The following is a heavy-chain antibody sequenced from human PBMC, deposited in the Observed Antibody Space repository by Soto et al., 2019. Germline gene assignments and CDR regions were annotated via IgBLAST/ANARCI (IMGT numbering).Heavy chain of an antibody. V-gene: IGHV4-39*01. CDR3: ARQLMHVVGVSAIGRGLDH. CDR2: ISYRGST. J-gene: IGHJ4*02. Sequence: SETLSLTCSISGDSMSSSFYWGWIRQPPGKGLEWIGSISYRGSTYYNPSLKSRVTISVDTSKNQFSLRLRSLTAADTAVFYCARQLMHVVGVSAIGRGLDHCDQGHVGTVSS. D-gene: IGHD2-21*01. CDR1: GDSMSSSFY.